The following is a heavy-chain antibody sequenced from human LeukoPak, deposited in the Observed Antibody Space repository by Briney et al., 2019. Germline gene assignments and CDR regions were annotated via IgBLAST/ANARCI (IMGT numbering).Heavy chain of an antibody. J-gene: IGHJ5*02. CDR2: IYYSGST. Sequence: PETLSLTCTVSGGSISSYYWSWIRQPPGKGLEWIGYIYYSGSTNYNPSLKSRVTISVDTSKNQFSLKLSSVTAADTAVYYCARHEGGTGDWFDPWGQGTLVTVSS. D-gene: IGHD1-26*01. CDR1: GGSISSYY. CDR3: ARHEGGTGDWFDP. V-gene: IGHV4-59*08.